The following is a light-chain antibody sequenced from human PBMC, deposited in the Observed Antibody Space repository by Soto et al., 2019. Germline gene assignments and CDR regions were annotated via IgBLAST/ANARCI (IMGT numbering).Light chain of an antibody. CDR2: LNSDGSH. CDR3: QTWGTGIWV. Sequence: QSVLTQSPSASASLGASVKLTCTLSSGHSSYAIAWHQQQPEKGPRYLMKLNSDGSHSKGDGIPDRFSGSSSGAERYLTSSSLQSEDEADYYCQTWGTGIWVFGGGTKLTVL. CDR1: SGHSSYA. V-gene: IGLV4-69*01. J-gene: IGLJ3*02.